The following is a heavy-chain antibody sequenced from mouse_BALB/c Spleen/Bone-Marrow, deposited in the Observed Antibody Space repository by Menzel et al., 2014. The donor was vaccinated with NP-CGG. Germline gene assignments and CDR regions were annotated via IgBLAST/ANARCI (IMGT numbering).Heavy chain of an antibody. Sequence: QVQLKESGAELVRPGVSVKISCKGSGYTFTDYAMHWVKQSHAKSLEWIGIISSSYGDATYNQKFKGKATMTVDKSSNTAYMELARLTSEDSAIYSCARGLSYYYGTSYYFDYWGQGTTLTVSS. CDR3: ARGLSYYYGTSYYFDY. J-gene: IGHJ2*01. CDR2: ISSSYGDA. V-gene: IGHV1S137*01. CDR1: GYTFTDYA. D-gene: IGHD1-1*01.